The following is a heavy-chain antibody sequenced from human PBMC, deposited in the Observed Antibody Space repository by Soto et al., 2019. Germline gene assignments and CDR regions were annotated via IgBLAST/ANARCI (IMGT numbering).Heavy chain of an antibody. J-gene: IGHJ4*02. V-gene: IGHV1-69*06. Sequence: QVQLVQSGAAVKKPGSSVKVSCKASGGTFSSYAISWVRQAPGQGLEWMGGIIPIFGTANYAQKFQGRVTITADKSTSTAYMELSSLRCEDTAVYYCARSMAGQWLVLRSFDYWGQGTLVTVSS. D-gene: IGHD6-19*01. CDR2: IIPIFGTA. CDR1: GGTFSSYA. CDR3: ARSMAGQWLVLRSFDY.